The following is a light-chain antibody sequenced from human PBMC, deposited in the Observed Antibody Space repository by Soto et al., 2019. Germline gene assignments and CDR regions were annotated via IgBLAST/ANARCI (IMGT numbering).Light chain of an antibody. Sequence: DIQMTQSPSSLSVSVGDRVAITCRASQGINNFLAWYQQKPGKVPKLLIFAASTLQSGVPSRFSGSGSGTEFTLTISSLQPEDVATYYCQKYNSAPYTFGQGTKLEIK. CDR3: QKYNSAPYT. V-gene: IGKV1-27*01. J-gene: IGKJ2*01. CDR1: QGINNF. CDR2: AAS.